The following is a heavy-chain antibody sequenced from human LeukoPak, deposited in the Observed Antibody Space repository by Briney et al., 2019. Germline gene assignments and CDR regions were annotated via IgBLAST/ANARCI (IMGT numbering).Heavy chain of an antibody. Sequence: SETLSLTCTVSGGSISSGSYYWSWIRQPAGKGLEWIGRIYTSGSTNYNSSLKSRVTISVDTSKNQFSLKLSSVTAADTAVYYCARGESSSEEGWFDPWGQGTLVTVSS. CDR1: GGSISSGSYY. J-gene: IGHJ5*02. CDR3: ARGESSSEEGWFDP. D-gene: IGHD6-13*01. V-gene: IGHV4-61*02. CDR2: IYTSGST.